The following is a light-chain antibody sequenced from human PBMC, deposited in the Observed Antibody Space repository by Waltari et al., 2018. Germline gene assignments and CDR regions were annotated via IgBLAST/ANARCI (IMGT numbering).Light chain of an antibody. V-gene: IGLV1-40*01. CDR3: QSYDSSLSGSV. CDR2: GNC. J-gene: IGLJ2*01. Sequence: HSGLTQPPSVSGAPGQRVTISCPGSSSNIGAGYDVHWYQLLPGTAPKLLIYGNCNRPSGVPDRFSGSKSCNSASLSITGLQAEEEAGYYCQSYDSSLSGSVFGGGTKLTVL. CDR1: SSNIGAGYD.